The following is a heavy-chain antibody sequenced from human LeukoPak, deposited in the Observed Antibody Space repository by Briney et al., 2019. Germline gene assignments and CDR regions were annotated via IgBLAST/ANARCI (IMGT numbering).Heavy chain of an antibody. D-gene: IGHD2-2*01. Sequence: SETLSLTCAVSGYSISSGYYWGWIRQPPGKGLEWIGSIYHSGSTYYNPSLTSRVTILVDTSKNQFSLKLSSVTAADTAVYYCASTIVVPAAGWFDPWGQGTLVTVSS. CDR3: ASTIVVPAAGWFDP. CDR2: IYHSGST. V-gene: IGHV4-38-2*01. J-gene: IGHJ5*02. CDR1: GYSISSGYY.